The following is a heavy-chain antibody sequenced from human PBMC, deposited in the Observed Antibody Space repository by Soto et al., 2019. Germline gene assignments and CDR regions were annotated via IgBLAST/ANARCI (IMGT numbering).Heavy chain of an antibody. J-gene: IGHJ3*02. V-gene: IGHV4-59*01. CDR3: ARAPSYYDFWSGYSPDAFDI. Sequence: QVQLQESGPGLVKPSETLSLTCTVSGGSISSYYWSWIRQPPGKGLEWIGYIYYSGSTNYNPSLKSLVPISVDTSKNQFSLKLSSVTAADTAVYYCARAPSYYDFWSGYSPDAFDIWGQGTMVTVSS. D-gene: IGHD3-3*01. CDR2: IYYSGST. CDR1: GGSISSYY.